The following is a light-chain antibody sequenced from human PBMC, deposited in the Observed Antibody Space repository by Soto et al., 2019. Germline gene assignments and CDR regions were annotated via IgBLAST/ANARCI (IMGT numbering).Light chain of an antibody. J-gene: IGKJ3*01. CDR2: DAS. V-gene: IGKV1-33*01. Sequence: DIQMTQSPSSVSASVGDRVTITCRATQGISSWLAWYQQKPGKAPKLLIYDASNLETGVPSRFSGGGSGSDFTFTIGSLQPEDVATYYCQQYGALPFTFGPGTTVDIK. CDR1: QGISSW. CDR3: QQYGALPFT.